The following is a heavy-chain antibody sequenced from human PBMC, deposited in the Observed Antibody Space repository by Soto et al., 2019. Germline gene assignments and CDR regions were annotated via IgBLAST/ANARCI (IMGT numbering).Heavy chain of an antibody. CDR1: GFTFSSYA. V-gene: IGHV3-23*01. J-gene: IGHJ4*02. Sequence: EVQLLESGGGLVQPGGSLRLSCAASGFTFSSYAMSWVRQAPGKGLEWVSAISGSGGSTYYADSVKGRFTISRDNSKNTLYLQMNSLRAGDTAVYYCAKDIVGATPAGGFDSWGQGTLVTVCS. CDR3: AKDIVGATPAGGFDS. D-gene: IGHD1-26*01. CDR2: ISGSGGST.